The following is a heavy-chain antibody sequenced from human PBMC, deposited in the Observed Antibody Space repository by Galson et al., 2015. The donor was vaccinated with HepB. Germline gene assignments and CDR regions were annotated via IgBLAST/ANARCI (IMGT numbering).Heavy chain of an antibody. CDR2: ISGSGGST. CDR1: GFTLSSYA. D-gene: IGHD1-26*01. V-gene: IGHV3-23*01. J-gene: IGHJ4*02. CDR3: AKLIVGATGRLDY. Sequence: SLRLSCAAPGFTLSSYAMSWVRQAPGKGLEWVSAISGSGGSTYYADSVKGRFTISRDNSKNTLYLQMNSLRAEDTAVYYCAKLIVGATGRLDYWGQGTLVTVSS.